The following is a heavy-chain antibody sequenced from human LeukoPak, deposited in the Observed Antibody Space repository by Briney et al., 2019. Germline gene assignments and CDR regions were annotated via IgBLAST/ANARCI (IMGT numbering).Heavy chain of an antibody. CDR1: GGSISSISSNNYH. Sequence: TSETLSLTCIVSGGSISSISSNNYHWGWIRQPPGQGLEWIGSIYYSGSTYYNPSLKSRVTISVDTSKNQFSLKLSSVTAADTAVYYCAREDLDWGSHYFDYWGQGTLVTVSS. D-gene: IGHD3/OR15-3a*01. CDR2: IYYSGST. V-gene: IGHV4-39*07. CDR3: AREDLDWGSHYFDY. J-gene: IGHJ4*02.